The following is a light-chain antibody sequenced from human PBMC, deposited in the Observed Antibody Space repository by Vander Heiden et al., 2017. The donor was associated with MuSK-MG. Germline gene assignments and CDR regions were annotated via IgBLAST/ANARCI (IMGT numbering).Light chain of an antibody. J-gene: IGLJ1*01. CDR3: AQWDDRLRGEV. Sequence: SCSGSSSNIGSNPVNWYQQLPGAAPKLLIYSDNKRPSGVPDRFSGSKSGTSASLTIRGLQSEDEADYYCAQWDDRLRGEVFGTGTKLTVL. V-gene: IGLV1-44*01. CDR2: SDN. CDR1: SSNIGSNP.